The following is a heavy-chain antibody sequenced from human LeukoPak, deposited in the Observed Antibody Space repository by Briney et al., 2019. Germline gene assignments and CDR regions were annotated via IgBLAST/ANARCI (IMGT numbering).Heavy chain of an antibody. J-gene: IGHJ4*02. D-gene: IGHD2-2*01. CDR1: GFTFSTSG. V-gene: IGHV3-23*01. CDR3: AKVRVYCSSTSCYGFDY. CDR2: ITGSGGST. Sequence: GSLRLSCAASGFTFSTSGMSWVRQAPGKGLEWVSTITGSGGSTYYADSVKGRFTISRDNSKNTLYLQMNSLRAEDTAVYHCAKVRVYCSSTSCYGFDYWGQGTLVTVSS.